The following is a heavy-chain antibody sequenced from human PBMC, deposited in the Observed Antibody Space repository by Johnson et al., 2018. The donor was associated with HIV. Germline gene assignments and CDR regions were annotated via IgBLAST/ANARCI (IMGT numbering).Heavy chain of an antibody. D-gene: IGHD3-3*01. V-gene: IGHV3-23*04. J-gene: IGHJ3*01. Sequence: VQVVESGGGLVQPGGSLRLSCAASGFTFSNYAMSWVRQAPGRGLEWVSGISGSGGSTYYADSEKGRFTISRDNSKNTLYLQMNSLRAEDTAVYYCAKVRRYDPAGAFDVWGQGTMVTVSS. CDR1: GFTFSNYA. CDR2: ISGSGGST. CDR3: AKVRRYDPAGAFDV.